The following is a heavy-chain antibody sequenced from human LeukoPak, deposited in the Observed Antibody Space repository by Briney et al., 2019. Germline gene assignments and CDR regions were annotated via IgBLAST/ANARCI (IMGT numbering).Heavy chain of an antibody. J-gene: IGHJ6*02. CDR2: IYYSGST. Sequence: SETLSLTCTVSGGSISSSSYYWGWIRQPPGKGLEWIGSIYYSGSTYYNPSLKSRVTISVDTSKNQFSLKLSSVTAADTAVYYCARPWPLNGSRGYGMDVWGQGTTVTVSS. CDR3: ARPWPLNGSRGYGMDV. V-gene: IGHV4-39*01. CDR1: GGSISSSSYY. D-gene: IGHD6-13*01.